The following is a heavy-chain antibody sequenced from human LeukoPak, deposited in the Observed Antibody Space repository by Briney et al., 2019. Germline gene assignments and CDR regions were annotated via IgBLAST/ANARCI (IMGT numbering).Heavy chain of an antibody. J-gene: IGHJ4*02. CDR2: ISSSGSTI. V-gene: IGHV3-48*04. CDR3: AKDLEMATEY. D-gene: IGHD5-24*01. CDR1: GFTFSTYG. Sequence: GGSLRLSCVASGFTFSTYGMGWVRQAPGKGLEWVSYISSSGSTIYYADSVKGRFTISRDNAKNSLYPQMNSLRAEDTAVYYCAKDLEMATEYWGQGTLVTVSS.